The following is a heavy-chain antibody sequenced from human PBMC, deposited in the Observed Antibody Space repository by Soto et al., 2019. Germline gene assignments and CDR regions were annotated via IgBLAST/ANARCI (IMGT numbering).Heavy chain of an antibody. V-gene: IGHV1-69*01. J-gene: IGHJ6*02. CDR2: IIPIFGKA. D-gene: IGHD2-2*01. CDR1: GGTFSSYA. Sequence: QVQLVQSGAEVKKPGSSVKVSCKASGGTFSSYAISWVRQAPGQGLEWMGGIIPIFGKANYAQKFQGRVTITADESTSTAYMELSSLRSEDTAVYYCARYPRHTSIVVVPAAVNYYYYGMDVWGQGTTVTVSS. CDR3: ARYPRHTSIVVVPAAVNYYYYGMDV.